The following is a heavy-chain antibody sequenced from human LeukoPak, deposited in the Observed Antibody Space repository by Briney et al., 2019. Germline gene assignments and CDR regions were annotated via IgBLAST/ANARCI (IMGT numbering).Heavy chain of an antibody. Sequence: GGSLRLSCAASGFTVSSDYMSWDRQAPGKGLEWVSVIYSGGSTYYADSVKGRFTISRDNSKNTLYLQMNSLRAEDTAVYYCARGGRDDFWSGFYMDVWGKGTTLTVSS. V-gene: IGHV3-53*01. CDR1: GFTVSSDY. D-gene: IGHD3-3*01. J-gene: IGHJ6*03. CDR2: IYSGGST. CDR3: ARGGRDDFWSGFYMDV.